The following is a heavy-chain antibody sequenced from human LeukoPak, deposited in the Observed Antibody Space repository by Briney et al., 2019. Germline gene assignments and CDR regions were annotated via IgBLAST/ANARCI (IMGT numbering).Heavy chain of an antibody. V-gene: IGHV3-53*01. CDR3: ARDPGLNAFDI. CDR2: IYSGAAT. Sequence: GGSLRLSCTASGFGVSNNYMSWVRQAPGKGLEWVAVIYSGAATFYADAVKGRFSLSRDNSQNVLFLQMNSLKVEDSAVYYCARDPGLNAFDIWGQGTMVTVSS. CDR1: GFGVSNNY. J-gene: IGHJ3*02.